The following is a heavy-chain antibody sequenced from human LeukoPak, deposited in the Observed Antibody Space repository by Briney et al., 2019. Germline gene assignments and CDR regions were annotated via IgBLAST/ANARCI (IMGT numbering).Heavy chain of an antibody. D-gene: IGHD6-13*01. J-gene: IGHJ6*03. V-gene: IGHV3-7*01. CDR2: IKQDGREK. CDR1: GFNFINYG. Sequence: PGGSLRLSCAASGFNFINYGMNWVRQAPGKGLEWVANIKQDGREKYYVDSVKGRFTISRDNAKNSLYLQMNSLRAEDTAVYYCARDQYDGSWYTYYYYYYYMDVWGKGTTVTVSS. CDR3: ARDQYDGSWYTYYYYYYYMDV.